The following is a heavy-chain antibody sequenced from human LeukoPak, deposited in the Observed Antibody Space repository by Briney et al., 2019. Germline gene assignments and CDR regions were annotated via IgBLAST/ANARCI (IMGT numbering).Heavy chain of an antibody. CDR1: GGSISSYY. D-gene: IGHD3-22*01. V-gene: IGHV4-4*07. Sequence: PSETLSLTCTVSGGSISSYYWSWIRQPAGKGLEWIGRIYTSGSTNYNPSLKSRVTMSVDTSKTQFSLTLSSLTAADTAVYYCARSPPGWYYDNSGQYYFDTWGQGALVTVSS. CDR2: IYTSGST. J-gene: IGHJ4*02. CDR3: ARSPPGWYYDNSGQYYFDT.